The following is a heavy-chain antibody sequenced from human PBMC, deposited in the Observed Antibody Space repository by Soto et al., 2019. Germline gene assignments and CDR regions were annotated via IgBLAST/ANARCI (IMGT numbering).Heavy chain of an antibody. CDR2: IYFTGTT. J-gene: IGHJ4*02. CDR1: GASISPHY. Sequence: QVQLQESGPGLVKPSETLSLTCIVSGASISPHYWSWIRQPPGKGLEWVGYIYFTGTTNYNPSLKSRVTISVDMSKNQFSLKLTSVTAADTAVYYCARGRSYYGDYWGQGSLVTVSS. D-gene: IGHD1-26*01. CDR3: ARGRSYYGDY. V-gene: IGHV4-59*11.